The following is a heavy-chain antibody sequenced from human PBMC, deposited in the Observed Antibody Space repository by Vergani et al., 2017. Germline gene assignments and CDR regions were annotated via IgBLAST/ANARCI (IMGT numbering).Heavy chain of an antibody. D-gene: IGHD6-6*01. CDR3: AREGGIAARSYYYYYGMDV. J-gene: IGHJ6*02. CDR1: GFTVSSNY. CDR2: IYSGGST. V-gene: IGHV3-66*02. Sequence: EVQLVESGGGLVQPGGSLRLSCAASGFTVSSNYMSWVRQAPGKGLEWVSVIYSGGSTYYADSVKGRFTISRDNSKNTRYLQMNSLGAEDTAVYYCAREGGIAARSYYYYYGMDVWGQGTTVTVSS.